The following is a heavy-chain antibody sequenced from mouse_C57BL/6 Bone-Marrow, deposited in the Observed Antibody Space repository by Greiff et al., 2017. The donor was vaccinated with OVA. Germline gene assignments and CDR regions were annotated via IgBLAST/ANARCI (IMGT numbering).Heavy chain of an antibody. Sequence: LVESGAELARPGASVKLSCKASGYTFTSYGISWVKQRTGQGLEWIGEIYPRSGNTYYNEKFKGKATLTADKSSSTAYMELRSLTSEDSAVYFCARGGSYFDYWGQGTTLTVSS. D-gene: IGHD1-1*01. V-gene: IGHV1-81*01. CDR2: IYPRSGNT. J-gene: IGHJ2*01. CDR1: GYTFTSYG. CDR3: ARGGSYFDY.